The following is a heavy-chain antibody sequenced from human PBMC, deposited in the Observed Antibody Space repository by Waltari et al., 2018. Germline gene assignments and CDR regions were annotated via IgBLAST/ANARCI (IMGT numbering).Heavy chain of an antibody. CDR2: IYYSGST. J-gene: IGHJ3*02. CDR1: GGSISSYY. Sequence: QVQLQESGPGLVKPSETLSLTCTVSGGSISSYYWSWIRQHPGKGLEWIGYIYYSGSTNYNPSLKSRVTISVDTSKNQFSLKLSSVTAADTAVYYCAGGGVQLRRDAFDIWGQGTMVTVSS. D-gene: IGHD5-18*01. V-gene: IGHV4-59*01. CDR3: AGGGVQLRRDAFDI.